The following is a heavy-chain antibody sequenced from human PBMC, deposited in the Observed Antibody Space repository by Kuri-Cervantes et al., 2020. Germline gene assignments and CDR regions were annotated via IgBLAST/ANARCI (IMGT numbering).Heavy chain of an antibody. CDR2: ISYEGSNS. CDR1: GFTFSSYG. J-gene: IGHJ6*02. CDR3: AREVGATTFGYYYYGMDV. V-gene: IGHV3-30*03. Sequence: GGSLRLSCAASGFTFSSYGMHWVRQAPGKGLEWVAVISYEGSNSNYADSVKGRFTISRDNAKNSLYLQMNSLRAEDTAVYYCAREVGATTFGYYYYGMDVWGQGTTVTVSS. D-gene: IGHD1-26*01.